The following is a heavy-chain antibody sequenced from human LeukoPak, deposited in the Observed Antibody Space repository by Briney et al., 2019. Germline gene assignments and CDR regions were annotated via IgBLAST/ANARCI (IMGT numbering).Heavy chain of an antibody. CDR1: GFTFSGSA. CDR2: IRSKANSYAT. D-gene: IGHD3-9*01. V-gene: IGHV3-73*01. CDR3: AVGYFDWLYKEPWFDP. J-gene: IGHJ5*02. Sequence: GGSLRLSCAASGFTFSGSAMHWVRQASGKGLEWVGRIRSKANSYATAYAASVKGRFTISRDDSKNTAYLQMNSLKTEDTAVYYCAVGYFDWLYKEPWFDPWAREPWSPSPQ.